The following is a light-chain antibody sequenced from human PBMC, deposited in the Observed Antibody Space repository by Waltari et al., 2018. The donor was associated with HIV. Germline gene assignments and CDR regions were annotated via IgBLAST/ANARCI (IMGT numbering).Light chain of an antibody. CDR1: NIGSKS. Sequence: SYLLTQAPSVSVAPGQTARIPCGGNNIGSKSVHWYRQKSGQAPVLVVYDDSDRPSGIPERFSGSNSGHTATLTISRVEAGDEADYHCQVWDRASDWVFGGGTKLTVL. J-gene: IGLJ3*02. V-gene: IGLV3-21*02. CDR3: QVWDRASDWV. CDR2: DDS.